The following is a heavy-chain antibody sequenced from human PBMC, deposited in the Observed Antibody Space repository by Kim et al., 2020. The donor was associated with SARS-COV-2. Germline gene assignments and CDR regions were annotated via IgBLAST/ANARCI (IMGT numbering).Heavy chain of an antibody. J-gene: IGHJ4*02. Sequence: GGSLRLSCAASGFTFSDHFMDWVRQAPGKGLEWVGRIRNKANSYSTEYAASVKGRFTISRDESKNSLYLQMNSLKTEDTAVYYCTRNRGGLGGYWGQGTLITVSS. V-gene: IGHV3-72*01. D-gene: IGHD3-16*01. CDR1: GFTFSDHF. CDR3: TRNRGGLGGY. CDR2: IRNKANSYST.